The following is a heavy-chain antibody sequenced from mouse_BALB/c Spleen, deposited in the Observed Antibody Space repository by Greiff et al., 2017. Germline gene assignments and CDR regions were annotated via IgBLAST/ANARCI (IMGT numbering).Heavy chain of an antibody. D-gene: IGHD2-4*01. J-gene: IGHJ2*01. CDR3: ARGLRETTYYFDY. V-gene: IGHV5-9-4*01. CDR2: ISSGGSYT. Sequence: EVKVVESGGGLVKPGGSLKLSCAASGFTFSSYAMSWVRQSPEKRLEWVAEISSGGSYTYYPDTVTGRFTISRDNAKNTLYLEMSSLRSEDTAMYYCARGLRETTYYFDYWGQGTTLTVSS. CDR1: GFTFSSYA.